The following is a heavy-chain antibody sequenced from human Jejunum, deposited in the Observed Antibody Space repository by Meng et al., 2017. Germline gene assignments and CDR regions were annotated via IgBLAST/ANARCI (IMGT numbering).Heavy chain of an antibody. CDR1: GYTFTSYA. J-gene: IGHJ4*02. V-gene: IGHV1-3*01. D-gene: IGHD2-15*01. Sequence: QVQLVQSGGEVKKPGASVKVSCKASGYTFTSYAMHWVRQAPGQRLEWMGRVDPKTGDTIYAQRFQGRVTLTRDTSTSSGYMELTRLRSDDTAVYFCAREGISRIYYFDFWGQGTLVTVSS. CDR3: AREGISRIYYFDF. CDR2: VDPKTGDT.